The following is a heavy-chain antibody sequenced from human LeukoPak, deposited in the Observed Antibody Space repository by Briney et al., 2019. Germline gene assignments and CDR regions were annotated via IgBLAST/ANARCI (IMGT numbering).Heavy chain of an antibody. V-gene: IGHV3-72*01. D-gene: IGHD4-17*01. Sequence: GGSLRLSCAASGFTFSDHYMDWVRQAPGKGLEWVGRTRNKANSYTTEYAASVKGRFTISRDDSKNSLYLQVNSLKTEDTAVYYCARPAALRTGGYYFDYWGQGTLVTVSS. J-gene: IGHJ4*02. CDR3: ARPAALRTGGYYFDY. CDR1: GFTFSDHY. CDR2: TRNKANSYTT.